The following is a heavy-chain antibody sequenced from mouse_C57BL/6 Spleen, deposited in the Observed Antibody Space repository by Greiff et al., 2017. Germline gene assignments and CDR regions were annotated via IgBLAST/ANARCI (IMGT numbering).Heavy chain of an antibody. D-gene: IGHD1-1*01. Sequence: QVQLQQPGAELVKPGASVKLSCKASGYTFTSYWMHWVKQRPGQGLEWIGMIHPNSGSTNYNEKFKSKATLTVDKSSSTAYMQLRSLTSEDSAVYYCAKGTTVVAFDYWGQGTTLTVSS. V-gene: IGHV1-64*01. CDR3: AKGTTVVAFDY. J-gene: IGHJ2*01. CDR2: IHPNSGST. CDR1: GYTFTSYW.